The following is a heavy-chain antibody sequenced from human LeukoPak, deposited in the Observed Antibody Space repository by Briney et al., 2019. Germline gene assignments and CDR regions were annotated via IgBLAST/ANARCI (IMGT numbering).Heavy chain of an antibody. CDR1: GFSFSSYA. CDR2: ISGSGDST. CDR3: AHMVDIVATIREVAFDI. J-gene: IGHJ3*02. D-gene: IGHD5-12*01. V-gene: IGHV3-23*01. Sequence: GGSLRLSCAASGFSFSSYAMSWVRQAPGKGLDRVSGISGSGDSTYYADSVKGRFTISRDNSKNTLNLQMNSLRAEDTAVYYCAHMVDIVATIREVAFDIWGQGTMVTVSS.